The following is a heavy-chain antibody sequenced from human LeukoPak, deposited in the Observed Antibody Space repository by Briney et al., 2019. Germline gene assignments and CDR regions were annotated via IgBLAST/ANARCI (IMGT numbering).Heavy chain of an antibody. D-gene: IGHD3-10*01. J-gene: IGHJ3*02. V-gene: IGHV1-2*02. CDR1: GYTFTGYY. CDR3: ARGETITMVRGVIVQAFDI. CDR2: INPNSGGT. Sequence: ASVKASCKASGYTFTGYYMHWVRQAPGQGLEWVGWINPNSGGTNYAQKFQGRVTMTRDTSISTAYMELSRLRSDDTAVYYCARGETITMVRGVIVQAFDIWGQGTMVTVSS.